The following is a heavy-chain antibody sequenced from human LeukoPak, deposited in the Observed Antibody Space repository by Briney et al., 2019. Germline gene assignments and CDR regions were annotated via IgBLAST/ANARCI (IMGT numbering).Heavy chain of an antibody. V-gene: IGHV4-34*01. Sequence: SETLSLTCAVYGGYYWSWIRQPPGKGLEWIGEINHSGSTNYNPSLKSRVTISVDTSKNQFSLKLSSVTAADTAVYYCARGTMTTVTYYSDYWGQGTLVTVSS. D-gene: IGHD4-17*01. CDR1: GGYY. J-gene: IGHJ4*02. CDR3: ARGTMTTVTYYSDY. CDR2: INHSGST.